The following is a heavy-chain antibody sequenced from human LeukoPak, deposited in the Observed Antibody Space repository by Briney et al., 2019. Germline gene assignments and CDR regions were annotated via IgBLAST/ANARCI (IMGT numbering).Heavy chain of an antibody. CDR2: INHNGST. CDR3: ARGHVLLWFGELYYGNWFDP. Sequence: PSETLSLTCAVYGGSFSGYYWSWIRQPPGKGLEWIGEINHNGSTNYNPSLKSRLTISVDTTKNQFSLKLSSVTAADTAVYYCARGHVLLWFGELYYGNWFDPWGQGTLVTVSS. V-gene: IGHV4-34*01. D-gene: IGHD3-10*01. J-gene: IGHJ5*02. CDR1: GGSFSGYY.